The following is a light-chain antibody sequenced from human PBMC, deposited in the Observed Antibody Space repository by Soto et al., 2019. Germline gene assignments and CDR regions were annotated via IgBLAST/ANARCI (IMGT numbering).Light chain of an antibody. CDR2: LGS. V-gene: IGKV2-28*01. Sequence: DIVMTRSPLSLPVTPGEPASLSCRSSQSLLHSNGYTYLDWYLQRPGQSPQLQIYLGSNRASGVPDRFSGSGSGTDFTLQISRVEAEDVGLYYCMQALQAPLTFGQGTKVDIK. CDR3: MQALQAPLT. J-gene: IGKJ1*01. CDR1: QSLLHSNGYTY.